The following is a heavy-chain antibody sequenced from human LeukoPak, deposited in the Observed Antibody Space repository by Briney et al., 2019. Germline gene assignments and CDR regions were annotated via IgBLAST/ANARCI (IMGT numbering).Heavy chain of an antibody. V-gene: IGHV1-8*01. Sequence: ASVKVSCKASGYTFTSYDINWVRQATGQGLEWMGWMNPNSGNTGYAQKFQGRVTMTTDTSTSTAYMELRSLRSDDTAVYYCARDGRYYYDSSGPNWFDPWGQGTLVTVSS. D-gene: IGHD3-22*01. CDR3: ARDGRYYYDSSGPNWFDP. CDR2: MNPNSGNT. J-gene: IGHJ5*02. CDR1: GYTFTSYD.